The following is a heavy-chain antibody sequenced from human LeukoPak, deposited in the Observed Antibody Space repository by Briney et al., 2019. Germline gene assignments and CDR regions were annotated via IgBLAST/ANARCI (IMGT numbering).Heavy chain of an antibody. CDR1: GGSFSGYY. D-gene: IGHD6-13*01. CDR2: INHSGST. CDR3: ARGLGTAAGTV. V-gene: IGHV4-34*01. Sequence: SETLSLTCAVYGGSFSGYYWSWIRQPPGKGLEWIGEINHSGSTNYNPSLKSRVTISVDTSKNQFSLKLSSVTAADTAVYYCARGLGTAAGTVWGQGTLVTVSS. J-gene: IGHJ4*02.